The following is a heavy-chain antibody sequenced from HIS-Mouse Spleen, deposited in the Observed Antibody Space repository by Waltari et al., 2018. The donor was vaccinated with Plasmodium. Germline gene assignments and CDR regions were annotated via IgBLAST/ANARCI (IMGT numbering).Heavy chain of an antibody. J-gene: IGHJ4*02. CDR1: GSTFTGYY. CDR3: ARDLAAAGHFDY. CDR2: IKPNSGGT. D-gene: IGHD6-13*01. V-gene: IGHV1-2*02. Sequence: QVPLVQSVAEVRQPGASVKVTCKASGSTFTGYYIHWLRKAPGQGLEWMGWIKPNSGGTNYAQKFQGRVTMTRDTSISTAYMELSRLRSDDTAVYYCARDLAAAGHFDYWGQGTLVTVSS.